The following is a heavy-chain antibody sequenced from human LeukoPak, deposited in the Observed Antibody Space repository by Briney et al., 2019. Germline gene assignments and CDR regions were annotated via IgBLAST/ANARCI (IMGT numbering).Heavy chain of an antibody. CDR1: GFTFSSYW. Sequence: PGGSLRLSCAASGFTFSSYWMHWVRQAPGKGLVWVSRINSDGSTTNYADSVKGRFTISRDNAENTMYLQMNSLRVEDTAVYYCTRRVSATRWFDPWAQGTLVTVSS. CDR2: INSDGSTT. V-gene: IGHV3-74*01. D-gene: IGHD2-15*01. CDR3: TRRVSATRWFDP. J-gene: IGHJ5*02.